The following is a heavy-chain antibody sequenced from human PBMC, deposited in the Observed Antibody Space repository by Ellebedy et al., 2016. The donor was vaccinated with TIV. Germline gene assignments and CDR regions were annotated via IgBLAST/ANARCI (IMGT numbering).Heavy chain of an antibody. CDR2: IYPGDSDT. Sequence: GGSLRLXXKGSGYSFTSYWIGWVRQMHGKGLEWMGIIYPGDSDTRYSPSFQGQVTISADKSISTAYLQWSSLKASDTAMYYCARLSGGAPPGYYGMDVWGQGTTVTVSS. D-gene: IGHD3-16*01. CDR3: ARLSGGAPPGYYGMDV. CDR1: GYSFTSYW. V-gene: IGHV5-51*01. J-gene: IGHJ6*02.